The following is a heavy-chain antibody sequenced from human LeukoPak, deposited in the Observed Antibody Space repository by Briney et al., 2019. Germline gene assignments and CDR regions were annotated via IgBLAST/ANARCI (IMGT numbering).Heavy chain of an antibody. CDR1: GFTFSSYA. CDR3: ARERTSSSWSYNWFDP. Sequence: PGGSLRLSCAASGFTFSSYAMHWVRQAPGKGLEWVAVLSYDGSNKYYADSVKGRFTISRDNSKNTLYLQMNSLRAEDTAVYYCARERTSSSWSYNWFDPWGQGTLVTVSS. CDR2: LSYDGSNK. V-gene: IGHV3-30*04. D-gene: IGHD6-13*01. J-gene: IGHJ5*02.